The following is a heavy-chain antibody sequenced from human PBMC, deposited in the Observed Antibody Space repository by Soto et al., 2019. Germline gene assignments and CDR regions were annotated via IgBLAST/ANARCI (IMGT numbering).Heavy chain of an antibody. Sequence: PSQTLSLTCAISGDSVSSNSAAWNWIRQSPSRGLEWLGRTYYRSKWYNDYAVSVKSRITISRDNAKNTLYLQMNSLRAEDTAVYYCVRTSLVVAAATREDYWGQGTLVTVSS. CDR1: GDSVSSNSAA. J-gene: IGHJ4*02. D-gene: IGHD2-15*01. V-gene: IGHV6-1*01. CDR3: VRTSLVVAAATREDY. CDR2: TYYRSKWYN.